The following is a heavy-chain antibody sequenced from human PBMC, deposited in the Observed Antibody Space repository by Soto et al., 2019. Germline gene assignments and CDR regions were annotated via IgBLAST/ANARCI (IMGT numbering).Heavy chain of an antibody. J-gene: IGHJ5*02. V-gene: IGHV4-30-2*05. CDR2: IYHSGST. Sequence: PSETLSLTCAVSGGPMSSGGYSWSWIRQPPGKGLEWIGYIYHSGSTYYNPSLKSRVTISVNTSKNQFSLKLSSVTAADTAVYYCARSVFPWGQGTLVTVSS. CDR3: ARSVFP. CDR1: GGPMSSGGYS.